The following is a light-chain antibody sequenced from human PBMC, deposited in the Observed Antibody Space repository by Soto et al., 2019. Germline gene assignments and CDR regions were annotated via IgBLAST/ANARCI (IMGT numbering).Light chain of an antibody. CDR3: QQYYSTPPT. Sequence: DTVMTQSPDSLAVSLGERATINCKSSQSVLYSSNNKNYLAWYQQKPVQPPKLLIYWASTRESGVPDRFSGSGSGTDFTLTISSLQAEDVAVYYCQQYYSTPPTFGGGTKVEIK. J-gene: IGKJ4*01. CDR1: QSVLYSSNNKNY. V-gene: IGKV4-1*01. CDR2: WAS.